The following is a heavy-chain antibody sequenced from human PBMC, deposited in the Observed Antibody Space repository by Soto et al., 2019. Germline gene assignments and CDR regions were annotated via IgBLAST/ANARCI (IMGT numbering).Heavy chain of an antibody. V-gene: IGHV3-23*01. CDR3: AKLQRGTTGTEGFDP. D-gene: IGHD1-7*01. CDR2: ISNSGGTT. J-gene: IGHJ5*02. Sequence: EAQLLESGGGLAHQGGSLTLSCAASGVTFRSDAMSWVRQAPGKGLEWLSTISNSGGTTHYADSVKGRFTVSRDNFKSTLYLLMNSLRAEDTAVYYCAKLQRGTTGTEGFDPWGQGTLVTVSS. CDR1: GVTFRSDA.